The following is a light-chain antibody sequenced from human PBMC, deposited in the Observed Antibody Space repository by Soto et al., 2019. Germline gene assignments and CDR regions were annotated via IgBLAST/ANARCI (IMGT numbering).Light chain of an antibody. CDR2: DAS. CDR3: QQRSDWPLT. V-gene: IGKV3-11*01. Sequence: EIVLTPSPATLSLSPGERATLSCRASKSVSNYLAWYQQRPGQAPRLLIYDASNRATGIPARFSGSGSGTDFTLTISSLEPEDVAVYYCQQRSDWPLTFGGGTQVEIK. J-gene: IGKJ4*01. CDR1: KSVSNY.